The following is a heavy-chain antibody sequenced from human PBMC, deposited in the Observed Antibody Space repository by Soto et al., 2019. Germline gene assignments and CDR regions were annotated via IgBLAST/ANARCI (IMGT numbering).Heavy chain of an antibody. J-gene: IGHJ3*02. CDR3: ANTYYDILTGYHDDFDI. Sequence: QLQLQESGPGLVKPSETLSLTCTVSGGSISSCSYYWGWVRQPPGKGLECIGSVYCSGRTYYNPSLKSRFSISVDTSKIQFFLKLISVTAADTAVYFCANTYYDILTGYHDDFDIWGKGTMVTVSS. CDR1: GGSISSCSYY. V-gene: IGHV4-39*01. CDR2: VYCSGRT. D-gene: IGHD3-9*01.